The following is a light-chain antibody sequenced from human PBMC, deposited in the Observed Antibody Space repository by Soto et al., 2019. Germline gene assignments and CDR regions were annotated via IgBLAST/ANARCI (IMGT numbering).Light chain of an antibody. V-gene: IGKV1-12*01. J-gene: IGKJ5*01. CDR2: AAS. CDR3: QQAYSLIT. CDR1: QSISNW. Sequence: DIQMTQSPSSVSASVGDRVTITCRASQSISNWLAWYQQKPGQAPKLLIYAASSLQNGVPSRFSGSGSGTDFTLTISSLQPEDFATYYCQQAYSLITFGQGTRLEIK.